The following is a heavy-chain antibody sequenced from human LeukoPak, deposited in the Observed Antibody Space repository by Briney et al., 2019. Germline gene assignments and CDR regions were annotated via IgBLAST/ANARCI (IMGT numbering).Heavy chain of an antibody. Sequence: ASVRVSCKASGYTYSSYGIAWVRQAPGQGLEWMGWISGYNGNTNYAQKLQGRVSMTTDTSTTTAYMELRSLTSDDTALYYCARSSLGTITAGPFDYWGQGTLVTVSS. CDR3: ARSSLGTITAGPFDY. J-gene: IGHJ4*02. D-gene: IGHD5-12*01. CDR1: GYTYSSYG. CDR2: ISGYNGNT. V-gene: IGHV1-18*01.